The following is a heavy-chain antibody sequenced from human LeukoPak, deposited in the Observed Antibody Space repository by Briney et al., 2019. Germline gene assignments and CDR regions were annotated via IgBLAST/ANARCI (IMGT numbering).Heavy chain of an antibody. V-gene: IGHV3-30-3*01. Sequence: PGGPLRLSCAASGFTFSSYAMHWVRQAPGKGLEWVAVISYDGSNKYYADSVKGRFTISRDNSKNTLYLQMNSLRAEDTAVYYCARDQDSSGWYGDFDYWGQGTLVTVSS. D-gene: IGHD6-13*01. CDR2: ISYDGSNK. J-gene: IGHJ4*02. CDR1: GFTFSSYA. CDR3: ARDQDSSGWYGDFDY.